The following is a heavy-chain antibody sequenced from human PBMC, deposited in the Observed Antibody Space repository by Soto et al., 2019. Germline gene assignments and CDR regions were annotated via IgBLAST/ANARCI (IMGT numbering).Heavy chain of an antibody. CDR1: GYTVTDYY. J-gene: IGHJ6*02. D-gene: IGHD1-26*01. CDR3: ARGGQIRWDYYYGMDV. V-gene: IGHV1-2*02. CDR2: IDPKNGGT. Sequence: QVQLVQSGTEVKKPGASVKVSCKASGYTVTDYYIHWVRQAPGQGLEWMGWIDPKNGGTIYAQKFQDRVTITADESTSTAYMELSSLRSEDTAVYYCARGGQIRWDYYYGMDVWGQGTTVTVSS.